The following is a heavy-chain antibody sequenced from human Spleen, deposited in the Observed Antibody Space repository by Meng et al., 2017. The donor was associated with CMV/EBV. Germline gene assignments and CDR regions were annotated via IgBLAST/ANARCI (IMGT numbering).Heavy chain of an antibody. D-gene: IGHD1-26*01. CDR2: ISSSGSTI. Sequence: GGSLRLSCAASGFTFSDYYMSWIRQAPGKGLEWVSYISSSGSTIYYADSVKGRFTISRDNSKNTLYLQMNSLRAEDTAVYYCARDRGVGAYYFDYWGQGTLVTVSS. J-gene: IGHJ4*02. CDR1: GFTFSDYY. V-gene: IGHV3-11*04. CDR3: ARDRGVGAYYFDY.